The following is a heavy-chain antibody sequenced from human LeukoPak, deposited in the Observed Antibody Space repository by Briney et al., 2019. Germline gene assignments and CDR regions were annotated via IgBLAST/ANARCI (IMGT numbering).Heavy chain of an antibody. J-gene: IGHJ6*03. V-gene: IGHV4-39*01. Sequence: SETLPLTCTVSGGSISSSSYYWGWIRQPPGKGLEWIGSIYYSGSTYYNPSLKSRVTISVDTSKNQFSLKLSSVTAADTAVYYCARLTPYYYYYMDVWGKGTTVTVSS. CDR1: GGSISSSSYY. CDR3: ARLTPYYYYYMDV. CDR2: IYYSGST. D-gene: IGHD4-23*01.